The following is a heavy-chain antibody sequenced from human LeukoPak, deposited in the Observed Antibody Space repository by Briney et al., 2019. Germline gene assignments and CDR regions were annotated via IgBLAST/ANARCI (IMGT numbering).Heavy chain of an antibody. Sequence: QAGGSLRLSCAASGFTLSSYAMHWVRQAPGKGLEWVAVISYDGSNKYYADSVKGRFTISRDNSKNTLYLQMNSLRAEDTAVYYCARSTVEYSSSPPLDYWGQGTLVTVSS. D-gene: IGHD6-6*01. J-gene: IGHJ4*02. CDR2: ISYDGSNK. CDR3: ARSTVEYSSSPPLDY. CDR1: GFTLSSYA. V-gene: IGHV3-30-3*01.